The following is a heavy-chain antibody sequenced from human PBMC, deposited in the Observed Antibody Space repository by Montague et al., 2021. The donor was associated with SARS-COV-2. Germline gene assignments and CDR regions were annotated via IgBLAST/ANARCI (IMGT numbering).Heavy chain of an antibody. CDR3: AKATKEYCNHFTCYPFDA. CDR1: GFTFNNYA. Sequence: SLRLSCAASGFTFNNYATGWVRHIPGKGLECVSIISGRGDGSWHADSVKGRFTISRESSKNTLFLQMNSLRVEDTAIYHCAKATKEYCNHFTCYPFDAWGQGTRVTVSS. V-gene: IGHV3-23*01. CDR2: ISGRGDGS. D-gene: IGHD2/OR15-2a*01. J-gene: IGHJ4*02.